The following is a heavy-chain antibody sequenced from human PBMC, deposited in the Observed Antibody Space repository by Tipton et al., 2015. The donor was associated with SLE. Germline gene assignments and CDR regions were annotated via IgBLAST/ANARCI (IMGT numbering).Heavy chain of an antibody. D-gene: IGHD6-19*01. CDR1: GDTFTSSD. Sequence: QSGAEVKKPGASVKVSCKAPGDTFTSSDINWVRQATGQGLEWLGLMDPSSDYTAYAQKFQGRVTMTKNTSVNTAYLELSGLRSEDTAMYYCARDDSSGDDGFGVWGQGTMVTVSS. CDR2: MDPSSDYT. J-gene: IGHJ3*01. V-gene: IGHV1-8*01. CDR3: ARDDSSGDDGFGV.